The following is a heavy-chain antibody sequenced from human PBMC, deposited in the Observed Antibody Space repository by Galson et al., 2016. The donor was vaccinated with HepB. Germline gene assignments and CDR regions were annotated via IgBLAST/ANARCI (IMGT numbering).Heavy chain of an antibody. J-gene: IGHJ5*02. CDR2: ISGSADSR. Sequence: CAASGFTFSHYFVSWIRQAPGKGLEWVSYISGSADSRRYADSVKGRFTISRDNSKNSLYLQMNNLRAEDTAVYYCARMVPLYSGGWYVRGDGWFDPWGQGTLVTVSS. CDR3: ARMVPLYSGGWYVRGDGWFDP. CDR1: GFTFSHYF. V-gene: IGHV3-11*01. D-gene: IGHD6-19*01.